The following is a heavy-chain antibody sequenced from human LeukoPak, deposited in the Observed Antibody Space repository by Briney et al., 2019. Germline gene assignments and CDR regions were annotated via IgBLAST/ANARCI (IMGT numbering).Heavy chain of an antibody. Sequence: PSETLSLTCTVSGGSISSYYWSWLRQPPGKGLEWIGYIYYSGSTNYNPSLKSRVTISVDTSKNQFSLKLSSVTAADTAVCYCARGKAEYYDFWSGTIFDYWGQGTLVTVSS. J-gene: IGHJ4*02. D-gene: IGHD3-3*01. CDR3: ARGKAEYYDFWSGTIFDY. CDR1: GGSISSYY. CDR2: IYYSGST. V-gene: IGHV4-59*01.